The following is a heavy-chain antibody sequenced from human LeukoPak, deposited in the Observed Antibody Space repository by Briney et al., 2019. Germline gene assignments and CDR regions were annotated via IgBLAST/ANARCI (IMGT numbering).Heavy chain of an antibody. J-gene: IGHJ4*02. CDR2: IYYSGST. V-gene: IGHV4-59*01. CDR1: DGSISSYY. CDR3: ARSLPGADPTFDFDY. D-gene: IGHD3-9*01. Sequence: SETLSLTCTVSDGSISSYYWSWIRQPPGKGLEWIGYIYYSGSTNYNPSLKSRVTISVDTSKNQFSLKLSSVTAADTAVYYCARSLPGADPTFDFDYWGQGTLVTVSS.